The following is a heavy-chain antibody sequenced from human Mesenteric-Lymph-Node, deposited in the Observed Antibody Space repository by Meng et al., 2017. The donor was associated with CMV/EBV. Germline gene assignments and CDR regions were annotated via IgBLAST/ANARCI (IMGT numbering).Heavy chain of an antibody. CDR1: GFNVSNYD. V-gene: IGHV3-30*02. D-gene: IGHD2-2*01. J-gene: IGHJ4*02. Sequence: GGSLRLSCVASGFNVSNYDMHWVRQAPGKGLEWVAFIRYDGSNNYYIDSVKGRFTVSKDRFKNTLYLQMNSLRAEDTAVYYCAKDLSCSSTSCRPDYWGQGTLVTVSS. CDR3: AKDLSCSSTSCRPDY. CDR2: IRYDGSNN.